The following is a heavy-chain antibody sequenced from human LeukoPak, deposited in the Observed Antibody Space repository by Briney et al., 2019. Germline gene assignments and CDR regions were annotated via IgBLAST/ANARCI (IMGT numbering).Heavy chain of an antibody. J-gene: IGHJ4*02. D-gene: IGHD5-24*01. CDR1: GFTFTSYA. CDR3: ARITSDGFDY. CDR2: INAGNGNT. Sequence: GGSLRLSCAASGFTFTSYAMHWVRQAPGQRREWMGWINAGNGNTKYSQKFQGRVTITRDTSASTAYMELSSLRSEDTAVYYCARITSDGFDYWGQGTLVTVSS. V-gene: IGHV1-3*01.